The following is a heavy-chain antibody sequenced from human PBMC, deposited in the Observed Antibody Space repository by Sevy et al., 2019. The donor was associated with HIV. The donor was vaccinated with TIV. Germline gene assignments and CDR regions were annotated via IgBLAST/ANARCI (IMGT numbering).Heavy chain of an antibody. Sequence: SETLSLTCTVSGGSITSLYWNWIRQPPGKRLEWIANIYYNGHINYNPSLKSRVTLSLDTSKNQFSLGLSSVTAADTAMYYCAGENAWGRGYSWGQGILVTVSS. CDR1: GGSITSLY. V-gene: IGHV4-59*11. CDR2: IYYNGHI. J-gene: IGHJ4*02. D-gene: IGHD1-26*01. CDR3: AGENAWGRGYS.